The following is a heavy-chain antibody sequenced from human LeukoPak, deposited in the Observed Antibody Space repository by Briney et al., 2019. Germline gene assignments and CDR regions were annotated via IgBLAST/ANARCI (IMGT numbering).Heavy chain of an antibody. J-gene: IGHJ3*02. V-gene: IGHV3-30*02. CDR1: GFTFSSYG. Sequence: GGSLRLSCAASGFTFSSYGMHWVRQAPGKGLEWVAFIRYDGSNKYYADSVKGRFTISRDNSKNTLYLQMNSLRAEDTAVYYCAIGGDGYNSAFDIWGQGTMVTVSS. CDR3: AIGGDGYNSAFDI. CDR2: IRYDGSNK. D-gene: IGHD5-24*01.